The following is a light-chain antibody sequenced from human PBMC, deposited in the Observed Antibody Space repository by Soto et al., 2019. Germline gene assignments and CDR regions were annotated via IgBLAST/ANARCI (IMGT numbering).Light chain of an antibody. Sequence: EVVMTQSLATLSVSPGERATLSCRASQSVSNNLAWFQQKPGQAPRLLIYGASTRPTGIPARFSGSGSGTEFTLTISSLQSEDFAVYYCQQSNNWPFTFGPGTKVDIK. J-gene: IGKJ3*01. CDR1: QSVSNN. CDR2: GAS. CDR3: QQSNNWPFT. V-gene: IGKV3-15*01.